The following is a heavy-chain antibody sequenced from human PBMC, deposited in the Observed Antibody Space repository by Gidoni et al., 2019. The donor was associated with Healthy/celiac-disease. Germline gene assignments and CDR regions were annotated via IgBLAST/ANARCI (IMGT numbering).Heavy chain of an antibody. V-gene: IGHV4-34*01. J-gene: IGHJ5*02. D-gene: IGHD3-16*01. CDR1: GGSFSGYY. Sequence: QVQLQQWGAGLLKPSETLSLTCAVYGGSFSGYYWSWIRQPPGKGLEWIGEINHSGSTNYNPSLKSRVTISVDTSKNQFSLKLSSVTAADTAVYYCARGRGSMITFGGVKGNWFDPWGQGTLVTISS. CDR2: INHSGST. CDR3: ARGRGSMITFGGVKGNWFDP.